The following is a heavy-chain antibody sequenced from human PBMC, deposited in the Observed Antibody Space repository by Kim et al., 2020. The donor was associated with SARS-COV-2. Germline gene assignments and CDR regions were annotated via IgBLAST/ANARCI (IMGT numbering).Heavy chain of an antibody. CDR2: INHSGST. J-gene: IGHJ5*02. V-gene: IGHV4-34*01. Sequence: SETLSLTCAVYGGSFSGYYWSWIRQPPGKGLEWIGEINHSGSTNYNPSLKSRVTISVDTSKNQFSLKLSSVTAADTAVYYCARLLTMVRGVRTWFDPWGQGTLVTVSS. CDR3: ARLLTMVRGVRTWFDP. D-gene: IGHD3-10*01. CDR1: GGSFSGYY.